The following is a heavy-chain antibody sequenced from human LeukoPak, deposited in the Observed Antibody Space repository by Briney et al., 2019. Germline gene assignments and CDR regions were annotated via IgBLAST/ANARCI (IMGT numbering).Heavy chain of an antibody. D-gene: IGHD3-10*01. Sequence: SETQSLTCTVSRVSISSSSYYWGWIRQPPGRGLEWSGGIYYSGSTYYKPSLKRRVTISVETSKKQFSLKLSSVTAADTAVYYCARHDWAARFGETGPPDYWGQGTLVTVSS. CDR2: IYYSGST. V-gene: IGHV4-39*01. J-gene: IGHJ4*02. CDR1: RVSISSSSYY. CDR3: ARHDWAARFGETGPPDY.